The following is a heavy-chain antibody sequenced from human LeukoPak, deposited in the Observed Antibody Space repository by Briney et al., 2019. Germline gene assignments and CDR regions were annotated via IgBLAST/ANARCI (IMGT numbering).Heavy chain of an antibody. V-gene: IGHV1-69*05. Sequence: GSSVKVSCKASGGTFNSYAISWVRQAPGQGREWMGGIIPIFGRGNYAQKFQGRGTITTDESTSTAYMELSSLRSEDTAVYYCARWWPGHYDSSGPQESGWGQGTLVTVSS. CDR3: ARWWPGHYDSSGPQESG. D-gene: IGHD3-22*01. CDR2: IIPIFGRG. J-gene: IGHJ4*02. CDR1: GGTFNSYA.